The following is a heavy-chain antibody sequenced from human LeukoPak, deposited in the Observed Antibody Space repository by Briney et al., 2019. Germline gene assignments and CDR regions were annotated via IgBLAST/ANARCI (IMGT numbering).Heavy chain of an antibody. V-gene: IGHV3-23*01. CDR2: IIDSGDGT. J-gene: IGHJ4*02. CDR3: ARDSPVLTY. CDR1: GFTFSDYY. Sequence: GGSLRLSCAASGFTFSDYYMSWVRQAPGKGLEWVSAIIDSGDGTYYADSVRGRFTISRDDSKSTLYLQMSSLRAEDTAVYYCARDSPVLTYWGQGTLVTVSS. D-gene: IGHD1-14*01.